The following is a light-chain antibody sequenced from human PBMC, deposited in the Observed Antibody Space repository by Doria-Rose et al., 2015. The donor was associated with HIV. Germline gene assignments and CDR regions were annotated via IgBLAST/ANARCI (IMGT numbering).Light chain of an antibody. CDR3: QQYSQWPPYT. V-gene: IGKV3-15*01. CDR1: QGIGSD. CDR2: RAS. J-gene: IGKJ2*01. Sequence: EIVMTQSPATLSVSPGERATLSCRASQGIGSDLAWYQQKPGQAPRLLIYRASIRATGIPPRFTGGGSGTEFTLTISSPQSEDFAVYFCQQYSQWPPYTFGQGTKLEVK.